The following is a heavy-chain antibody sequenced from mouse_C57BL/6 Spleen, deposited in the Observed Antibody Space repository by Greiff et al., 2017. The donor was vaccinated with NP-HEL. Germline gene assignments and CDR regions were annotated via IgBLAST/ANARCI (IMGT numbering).Heavy chain of an antibody. Sequence: QVQLKESGPELVKPGASVKISCKASGYAFSSSWMNWVKQRPGKGLEWIGRIYPGDGDTNYNGKFKGKATLTADKSSSTAYMQLSSLTSEDSAVYFCARSGYGYDVDFAYWGQGTLVTVSA. CDR2: IYPGDGDT. CDR1: GYAFSSSW. J-gene: IGHJ3*01. CDR3: ARSGYGYDVDFAY. V-gene: IGHV1-82*01. D-gene: IGHD2-2*01.